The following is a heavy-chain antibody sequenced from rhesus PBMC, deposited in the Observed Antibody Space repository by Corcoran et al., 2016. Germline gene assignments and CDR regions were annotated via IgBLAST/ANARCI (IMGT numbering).Heavy chain of an antibody. CDR1: GYTFTSYY. Sequence: QVQLVQSGAEIKQPGASVKLSCKASGYTFTSYYMHWVRQAPGQGLEWIRLISPNNGNKGYAPDFQGRVNITTDTATSTGYMELSSLRSEDTAVYYCARGLSSGWPFDYWGQGVLVTVSS. D-gene: IGHD6-31*01. CDR3: ARGLSSGWPFDY. J-gene: IGHJ4*01. V-gene: IGHV1-180*01. CDR2: ISPNNGNK.